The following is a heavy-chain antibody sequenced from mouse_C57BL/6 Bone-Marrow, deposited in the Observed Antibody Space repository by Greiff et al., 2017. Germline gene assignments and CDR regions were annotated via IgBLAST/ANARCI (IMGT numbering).Heavy chain of an antibody. CDR1: GFNIKDDY. V-gene: IGHV14-4*01. Sequence: EVQLQQSGAELVRPGASVKLSCTASGFNIKDDYIHWVKQRPEQGLEWIGWIDPEIRDTEYASKFQGKATITSDTSSNTAYLQLSSLTSEDTAVYYCSSFDGNYFDFWGQGTPLTVAS. CDR3: SSFDGNYFDF. D-gene: IGHD2-3*01. CDR2: IDPEIRDT. J-gene: IGHJ2*01.